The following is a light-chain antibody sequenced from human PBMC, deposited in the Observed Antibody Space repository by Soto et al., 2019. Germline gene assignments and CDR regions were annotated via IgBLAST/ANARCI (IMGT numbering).Light chain of an antibody. CDR2: DAY. J-gene: IGKJ2*01. Sequence: DIQMTQSPHSLSASVGDTVTITCRSSQIISNYLNWYQQKSGEAPNVLIYDAYNLQSGVPSRFSGSGSETEFTLTIKSLQPEDFATYYCHQSYSSPFTFGQGTTLDIK. CDR1: QIISNY. V-gene: IGKV1-39*01. CDR3: HQSYSSPFT.